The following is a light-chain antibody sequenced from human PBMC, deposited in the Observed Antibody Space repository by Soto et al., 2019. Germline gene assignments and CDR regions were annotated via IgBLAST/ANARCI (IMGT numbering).Light chain of an antibody. CDR1: QSISNW. CDR2: KAS. V-gene: IGKV1-5*03. Sequence: IQMTQSPSTLSASVGDRVTITCRASQSISNWLAWYQQKPGKAPKLLIYKASSLESGVPSRFSGSGSGTEFTITISSLQPDDFAAYYCQQYSTYPWTFGQGTKVEIK. CDR3: QQYSTYPWT. J-gene: IGKJ1*01.